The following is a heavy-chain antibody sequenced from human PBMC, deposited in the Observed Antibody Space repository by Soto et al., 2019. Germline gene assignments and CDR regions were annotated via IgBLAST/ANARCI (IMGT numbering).Heavy chain of an antibody. CDR3: ARAISGYVT. CDR1: GINYNTYA. D-gene: IGHD5-12*01. Sequence: QVQLVQSGAEMKKPGASVKVSCKTSGINYNTYAIHWVRQAPGQGLEWMGWINTGNGDTRYSQNFQGRVTLTRDTSASTVYMDLYSLKSEDTGLYFCARAISGYVTWGQGTLVTVSS. J-gene: IGHJ4*02. V-gene: IGHV1-3*04. CDR2: INTGNGDT.